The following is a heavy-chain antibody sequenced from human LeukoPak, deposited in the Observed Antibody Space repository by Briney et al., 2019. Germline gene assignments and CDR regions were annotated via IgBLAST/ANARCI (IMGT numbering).Heavy chain of an antibody. CDR3: ARENPSGYYNRPIDY. CDR2: IYYSGSI. J-gene: IGHJ4*02. V-gene: IGHV4-59*01. CDR1: GASISSYY. Sequence: SETLSLTCTVSGASISSYYWSWIRQHPGKGLEWIGDIYYSGSIKYNPSLKSRVTMSVDTSKNQFSLKLSSVTAADTAIYYCARENPSGYYNRPIDYWGQGTLVTVSS. D-gene: IGHD3-22*01.